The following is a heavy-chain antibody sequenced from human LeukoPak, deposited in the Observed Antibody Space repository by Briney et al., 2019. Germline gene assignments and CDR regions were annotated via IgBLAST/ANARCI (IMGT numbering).Heavy chain of an antibody. V-gene: IGHV4-34*01. Sequence: SETLSLTCAVYGGSFSGYYWSWIRQPPGKGLEWIGEINHSGSTNYNPSLKSRVTISVDTSKNQFSLKLSSVTAANTAVYYCARGLYGYPYYFDYWGQGTLVTVSS. J-gene: IGHJ4*02. CDR3: ARGLYGYPYYFDY. D-gene: IGHD5-18*01. CDR1: GGSFSGYY. CDR2: INHSGST.